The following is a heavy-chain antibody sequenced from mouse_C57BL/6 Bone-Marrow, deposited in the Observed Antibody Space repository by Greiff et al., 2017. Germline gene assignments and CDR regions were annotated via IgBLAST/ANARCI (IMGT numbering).Heavy chain of an antibody. V-gene: IGHV2-9-1*01. Sequence: VQGVESGPGLVAPSQSLSITCTVSGFSLTSYAISWVRQPPGKGLEWLGVIWTGGGTNYNSALKSRLSISKDNSKSQVFLKMNSLQTDDTARYYCATIYDGYYPYYFDYWGQGTTLTVSS. J-gene: IGHJ2*01. CDR3: ATIYDGYYPYYFDY. D-gene: IGHD2-3*01. CDR1: GFSLTSYA. CDR2: IWTGGGT.